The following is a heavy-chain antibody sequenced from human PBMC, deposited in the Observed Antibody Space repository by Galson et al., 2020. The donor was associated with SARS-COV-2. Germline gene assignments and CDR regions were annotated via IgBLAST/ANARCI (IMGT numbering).Heavy chain of an antibody. V-gene: IGHV1-2*02. CDR2: INPNSGGT. D-gene: IGHD3-16*01. CDR1: GYTFTDYY. Sequence: ASVKVSCRASGYTFTDYYMHWVRQAPGQGLEWMGWINPNSGGTKYAQKFQGRVTMTRDTSITTAYMEVSILTSDDTAVCYCASDGPPRVYVWGYESYFCMDVGGKGTTVIVSS. CDR3: ASDGPPRVYVWGYESYFCMDV. J-gene: IGHJ6*03.